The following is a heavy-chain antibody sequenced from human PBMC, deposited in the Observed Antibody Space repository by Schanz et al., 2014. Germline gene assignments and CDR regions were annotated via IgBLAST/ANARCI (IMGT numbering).Heavy chain of an antibody. CDR1: GFTLSNSD. J-gene: IGHJ6*02. D-gene: IGHD2-15*01. CDR2: IGYLGDT. V-gene: IGHV3-13*01. Sequence: DVQLLESGGGLVQPGGSLRLSCAASGFTLSNSDMHWVRQGTGKGLEWVSTIGYLGDTYYPDSVKGRFTVSRDNSRNTLYLQMNSLSADDTAVFYCAKEMGYCSCGACYDCYYYGLDVWGQGTTVTVSS. CDR3: AKEMGYCSCGACYDCYYYGLDV.